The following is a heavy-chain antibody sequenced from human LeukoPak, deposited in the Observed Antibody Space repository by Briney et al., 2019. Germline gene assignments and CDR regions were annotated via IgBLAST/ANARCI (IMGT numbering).Heavy chain of an antibody. CDR1: GYSISSGYY. V-gene: IGHV4-38-2*02. Sequence: SETLSLTCTVSGYSISSGYYWGWIRQPPGKGLEWIGSIYHSGSTYYNPSLKSRVTISVDTSKNQFSLKLSSVTAADTAVYYCARYWRDYYGSGARFDPWGQGTLVTVSS. J-gene: IGHJ5*02. CDR3: ARYWRDYYGSGARFDP. D-gene: IGHD3-10*01. CDR2: IYHSGST.